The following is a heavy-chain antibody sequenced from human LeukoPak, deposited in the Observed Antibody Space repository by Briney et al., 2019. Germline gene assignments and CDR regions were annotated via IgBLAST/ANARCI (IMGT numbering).Heavy chain of an antibody. Sequence: PSETLSLTCTVSGGSISSGSYYWSWIRQPAGKGLEWIGRIYTSGSTNYNPSLKSRVTISVDTSKNQFSLKLSSVTAADTAVYYCARALSADYDFWSGYERSDYYYMDVWGKGTTVTVSS. V-gene: IGHV4-61*02. D-gene: IGHD3-3*01. CDR3: ARALSADYDFWSGYERSDYYYMDV. CDR1: GGSISSGSYY. J-gene: IGHJ6*03. CDR2: IYTSGST.